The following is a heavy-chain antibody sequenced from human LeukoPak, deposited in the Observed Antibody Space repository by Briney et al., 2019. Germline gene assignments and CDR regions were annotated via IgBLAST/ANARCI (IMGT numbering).Heavy chain of an antibody. CDR2: ISAYNGNT. D-gene: IGHD2-15*01. V-gene: IGHV1-18*01. CDR1: GYTFTSYG. J-gene: IGHJ3*02. CDR3: ARGGYCSGGSCYPPSDAFDI. Sequence: ASVKVSCKASGYTFTSYGISWVRQAPGQGLEWMGWISAYNGNTNYAQKLQGRVTMTTDTSTSTAYMELRSLRSDDTAVYYCARGGYCSGGSCYPPSDAFDIWGQGTMVTVSS.